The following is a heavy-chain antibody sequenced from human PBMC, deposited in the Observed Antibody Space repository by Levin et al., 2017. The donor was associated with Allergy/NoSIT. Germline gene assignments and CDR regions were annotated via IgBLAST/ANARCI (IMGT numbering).Heavy chain of an antibody. D-gene: IGHD2-2*01. Sequence: AGGSLRLSCAASGFTFSDYYMSWIRQAPGKGLEWVSYISSSSSYTNYADSVKGRFTISRDNAKNSLYLQMNSLRAEDTAVYYCARGNGYCSSTSCRDRDAFDIWGQGTMVTVSS. V-gene: IGHV3-11*05. J-gene: IGHJ3*02. CDR3: ARGNGYCSSTSCRDRDAFDI. CDR1: GFTFSDYY. CDR2: ISSSSSYT.